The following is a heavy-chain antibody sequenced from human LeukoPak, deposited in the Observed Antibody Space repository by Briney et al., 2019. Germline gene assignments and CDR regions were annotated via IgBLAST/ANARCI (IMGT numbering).Heavy chain of an antibody. CDR1: GFTFSNYD. J-gene: IGHJ4*02. V-gene: IGHV3-23*01. CDR2: ISSSGGST. D-gene: IGHD5-18*01. CDR3: AKVQRGYSYGSSDY. Sequence: GGSLRLSCAASGFTFSNYDMSWVRQAPGKGLEWVSAISSSGGSTYYADSVKGRFTISRDNYKNTLYLQMNSLRAEDTAVYYCAKVQRGYSYGSSDYWGQGTLVTVSS.